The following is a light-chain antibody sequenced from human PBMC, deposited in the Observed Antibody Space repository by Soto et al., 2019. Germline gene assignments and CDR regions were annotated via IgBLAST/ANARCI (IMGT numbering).Light chain of an antibody. J-gene: IGKJ4*01. CDR1: QSVSSY. CDR3: QQRSNWPLT. Sequence: EIVLTQSPATLSLSPGERATLSCRASQSVSSYLAWYQQKPGQAPRLLIYDASNRATGIPARFSGSGSGTDFTLTISMLAHEDVAVYYCQQRSNWPLTFGGGTKVEIK. CDR2: DAS. V-gene: IGKV3-11*01.